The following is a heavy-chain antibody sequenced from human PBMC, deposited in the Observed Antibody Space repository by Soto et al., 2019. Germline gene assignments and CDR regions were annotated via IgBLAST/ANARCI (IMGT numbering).Heavy chain of an antibody. J-gene: IGHJ4*02. Sequence: QVQLQESGPGLVKPSETLSLTCTVSGGSISSYYWSWIRQPPGKGLEWIGYIYYSGSTNYNPSLKRRVTISVDTSKNQFSLKLSSVTAADTAVYYCARVSAGYYDSSGYYSEWRNFDYWGQGTLVTVSS. V-gene: IGHV4-59*01. D-gene: IGHD3-22*01. CDR1: GGSISSYY. CDR3: ARVSAGYYDSSGYYSEWRNFDY. CDR2: IYYSGST.